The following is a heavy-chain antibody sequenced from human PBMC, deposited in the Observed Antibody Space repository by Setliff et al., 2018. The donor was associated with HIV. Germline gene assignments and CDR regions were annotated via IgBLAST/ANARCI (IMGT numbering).Heavy chain of an antibody. V-gene: IGHV4-4*08. CDR1: GVSISSYF. CDR2: IYYSGSTSGST. CDR3: TTIPRGYTSNWYSASFD. Sequence: SETLSLTCTVSGVSISSYFWSWIRQPPGKGLEWIGYIYYSGSTSGSTNYNPSLKSRVTISVDTSKNQFSLKLSSVTAADTAVYHCTTIPRGYTSNWYSASFDWGQGTLVTVSS. J-gene: IGHJ4*02. D-gene: IGHD6-13*01.